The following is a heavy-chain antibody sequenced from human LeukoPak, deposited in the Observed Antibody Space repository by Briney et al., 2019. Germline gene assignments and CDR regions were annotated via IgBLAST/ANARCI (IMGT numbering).Heavy chain of an antibody. CDR3: ARDSGTSGYDSSCFDY. V-gene: IGHV3-21*01. Sequence: PGGSLRLSCAASGFTFSSYSMNWVRQAPGKGLEWVSSISSSSSYIYYADSVKGRFTISRDNAKNSLYLQMNSLRAEDTAVYYCARDSGTSGYDSSCFDYWGQGTLVTVSS. CDR1: GFTFSSYS. J-gene: IGHJ4*02. D-gene: IGHD5-12*01. CDR2: ISSSSSYI.